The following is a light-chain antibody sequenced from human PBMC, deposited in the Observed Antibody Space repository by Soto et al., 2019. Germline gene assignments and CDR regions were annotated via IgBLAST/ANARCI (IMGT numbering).Light chain of an antibody. CDR3: LLDFSYFWA. J-gene: IGKJ1*01. CDR2: KAS. Sequence: IQLTQSPSTLSASVGDRVTITCRASQSISSWLAWYQQKPGKAPKLLIYKASTLKSGVPSRFSGSGSGTEFTLAISSLQPDDFATYYCLLDFSYFWAFGQRTNV. V-gene: IGKV1-5*03. CDR1: QSISSW.